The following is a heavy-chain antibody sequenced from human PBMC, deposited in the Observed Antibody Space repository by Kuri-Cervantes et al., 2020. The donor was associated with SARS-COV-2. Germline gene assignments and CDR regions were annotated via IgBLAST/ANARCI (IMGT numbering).Heavy chain of an antibody. J-gene: IGHJ6*02. CDR2: IWSDGTNK. V-gene: IGHV3-33*06. Sequence: LSLTCAASEFTFSSYGMHWVRQAPGKGLEWVAVIWSDGTNKYYADSVRGRFTISRDNSKNTLYLQMNSLRAEDTAVYYCAKGLGYYYGMDVWGQGTTVTVSS. CDR1: EFTFSSYG. CDR3: AKGLGYYYGMDV. D-gene: IGHD6-6*01.